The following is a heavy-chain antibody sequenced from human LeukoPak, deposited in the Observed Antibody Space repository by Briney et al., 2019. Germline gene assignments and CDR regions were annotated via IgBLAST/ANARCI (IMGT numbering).Heavy chain of an antibody. V-gene: IGHV3-23*01. CDR1: GFTFSSYA. Sequence: PGGSLRLSCAASGFTFSSYAMSWVRQAPGKGLEWVSAISGSGGSTYYADSVKGRFTISRDNSKNTLYLQMNSLRAEDTAVYYCANLPARIYYDSSGIRGFDYWGQGALVTVSS. D-gene: IGHD3-22*01. CDR2: ISGSGGST. J-gene: IGHJ4*02. CDR3: ANLPARIYYDSSGIRGFDY.